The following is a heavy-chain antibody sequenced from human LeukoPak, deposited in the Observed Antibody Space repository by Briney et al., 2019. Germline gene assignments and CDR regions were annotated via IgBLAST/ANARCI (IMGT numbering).Heavy chain of an antibody. CDR2: IKSDGTGA. CDR3: ARDQNGPYYYMDV. V-gene: IGHV3-74*01. Sequence: GGFLRLSCAASGFSFNIYWMHWVRQAPGKGLVWVSRIKSDGTGAAYADSVVGRFTISRDNAENTPYLQMNSLRAEDTAVYYCARDQNGPYYYMDVWGKGTTVTVSS. J-gene: IGHJ6*03. CDR1: GFSFNIYW. D-gene: IGHD2-8*01.